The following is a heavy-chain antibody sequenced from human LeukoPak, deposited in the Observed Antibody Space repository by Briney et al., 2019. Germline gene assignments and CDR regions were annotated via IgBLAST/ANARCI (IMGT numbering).Heavy chain of an antibody. CDR3: AREIAGYYDSSGYYKF. J-gene: IGHJ4*02. V-gene: IGHV1-2*02. CDR1: GYTFTGYY. CDR2: INPNSGGT. Sequence: ASVKVSCKASGYTFTGYYMNWVRQAPGQGLEWMGWINPNSGGTNYAQKFQGRVTMTRDTSISTAYMELSRLRSDDTAVYYCAREIAGYYDSSGYYKFWGQGTLVTVSS. D-gene: IGHD3-22*01.